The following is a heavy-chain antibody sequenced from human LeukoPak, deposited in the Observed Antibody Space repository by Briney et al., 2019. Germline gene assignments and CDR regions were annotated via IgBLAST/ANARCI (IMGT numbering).Heavy chain of an antibody. J-gene: IGHJ3*02. CDR1: GYTFTSYY. Sequence: ASVKVSCKASGYTFTSYYMHWVRQAPGQGLEWMGWISAYNGNTNYAQKLQGRVTMTTDTSTSTAYMELRSLRSDDTAVYYCARDPDDYGDYADAFDIWGQGTMVTVSS. CDR3: ARDPDDYGDYADAFDI. CDR2: ISAYNGNT. V-gene: IGHV1-18*04. D-gene: IGHD4-17*01.